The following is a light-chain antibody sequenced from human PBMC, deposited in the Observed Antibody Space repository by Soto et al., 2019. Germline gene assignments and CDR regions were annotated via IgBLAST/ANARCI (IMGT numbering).Light chain of an antibody. CDR1: SGSVSTSHY. J-gene: IGLJ3*02. CDR3: MLSVGTGVWV. V-gene: IGLV8-61*01. CDR2: NIE. Sequence: QTVVTQEASLSVSPGGTVTLTCGLNSGSVSTSHYPSWYQQTPGQPPRTLILNIESRPSGVPERFSATIIGRRAALTITGAQSEDESDYYCMLSVGTGVWVFGGGTKLTVL.